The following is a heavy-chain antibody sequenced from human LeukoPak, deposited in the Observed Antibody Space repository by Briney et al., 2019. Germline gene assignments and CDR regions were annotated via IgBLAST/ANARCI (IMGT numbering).Heavy chain of an antibody. J-gene: IGHJ3*02. CDR2: ISSSGGSI. Sequence: GGSLGLPCAASGFTFSSYSVNWVRQAPGRGLEWVSSISSSGGSIYYADSVKGRFTISRDNAKTSLYLQINSLRAEDTALYYCARDSYWLGGTIGAFDIWGQGTMVTVSP. CDR1: GFTFSSYS. D-gene: IGHD3-10*01. V-gene: IGHV3-21*01. CDR3: ARDSYWLGGTIGAFDI.